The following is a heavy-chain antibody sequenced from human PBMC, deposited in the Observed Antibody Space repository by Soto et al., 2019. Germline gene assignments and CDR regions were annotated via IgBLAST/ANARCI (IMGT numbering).Heavy chain of an antibody. Sequence: QEQLVQSGAEVREPGASVKVSCQTSGYTFTAFGITWVRQAQGQGLELLDWISPYNGNTKYADNFQGRLTLTAEMSTDTVYMELGGLRPDDTAVYYCARSGWNTPYYSLGLDVWGQGTTVTVAS. J-gene: IGHJ6*02. CDR2: ISPYNGNT. CDR3: ARSGWNTPYYSLGLDV. D-gene: IGHD6-19*01. V-gene: IGHV1-18*01. CDR1: GYTFTAFG.